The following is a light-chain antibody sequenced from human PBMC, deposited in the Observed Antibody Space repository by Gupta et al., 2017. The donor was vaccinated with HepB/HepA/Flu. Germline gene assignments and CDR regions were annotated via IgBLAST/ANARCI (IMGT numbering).Light chain of an antibody. CDR2: GAS. V-gene: IGKV3-20*01. CDR1: QSVSSSY. J-gene: IGKJ1*01. Sequence: EIVLTPSPGTLSLSPGERATLSCRASQSVSSSYLAWYQQKPGQAPRLLIYGASSRATGIPDRFRGSGSGTDFTLTISRLEPEDFAVYYCQQYGSAPRRTFGQGTKVEIK. CDR3: QQYGSAPRRT.